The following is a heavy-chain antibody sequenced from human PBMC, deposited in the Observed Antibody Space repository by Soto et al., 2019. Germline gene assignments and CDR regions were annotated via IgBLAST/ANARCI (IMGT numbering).Heavy chain of an antibody. D-gene: IGHD3-22*01. J-gene: IGHJ4*01. V-gene: IGHV4-59*01. Sequence: PSETLSLTRTVSGGSISSYYWSWIRQPPGKGLEWIGYIYYSGSTNYNPSLKSRVTISVDTSKNQFSLNLTSVTAADTAVYYCARGSSGYFPTLFWFWGQGTLVTVSS. CDR2: IYYSGST. CDR1: GGSISSYY. CDR3: ARGSSGYFPTLFWF.